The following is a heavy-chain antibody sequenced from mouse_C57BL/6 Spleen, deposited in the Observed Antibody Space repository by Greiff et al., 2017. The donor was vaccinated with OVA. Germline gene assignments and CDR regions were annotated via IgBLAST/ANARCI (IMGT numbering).Heavy chain of an antibody. D-gene: IGHD2-3*01. Sequence: QVQLQQPGAELAKPGASVKMSCKASGYTFTSYWITWVKQRPGQGLEWIGDIYPGSGSTNYNEKFKSKATLTVDTSSSTAYMQLRSLTSVDSAVYFCARPLYEGYYVGAMDYWGQGTSVTVSS. CDR1: GYTFTSYW. CDR2: IYPGSGST. J-gene: IGHJ4*01. V-gene: IGHV1-55*01. CDR3: ARPLYEGYYVGAMDY.